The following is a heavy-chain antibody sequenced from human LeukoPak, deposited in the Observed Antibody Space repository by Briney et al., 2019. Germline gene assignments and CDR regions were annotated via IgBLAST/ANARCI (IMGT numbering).Heavy chain of an antibody. CDR1: GGSISSYY. J-gene: IGHJ5*02. Sequence: SETLSLTCTVSGGSISSYYWSWIRQPPGKGLEWIGYIYYSGSTNYNPSLKSRVTISVDTSKNQFSLKLCSVTAADTAVYYCARASPSNRRGIDPWGQGTLVTVSS. CDR2: IYYSGST. V-gene: IGHV4-59*01. D-gene: IGHD1-14*01. CDR3: ARASPSNRRGIDP.